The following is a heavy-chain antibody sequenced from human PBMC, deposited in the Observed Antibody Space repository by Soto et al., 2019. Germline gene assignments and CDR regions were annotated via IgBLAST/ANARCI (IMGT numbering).Heavy chain of an antibody. D-gene: IGHD3-3*01. CDR3: TTGATYYDLYYFDY. V-gene: IGHV3-15*01. J-gene: IGHJ4*02. CDR2: IKSKTDGGTT. CDR1: GFTFSNAW. Sequence: EVQLVESGGGLVKPGGSLRLSCAAPGFTFSNAWMGWVRQAPGKGLEWVGRIKSKTDGGTTDYAAPVKGRFTISRDDSKNTLYLQMNSLKTEDTAVYYCTTGATYYDLYYFDYWGQGTLVTVSS.